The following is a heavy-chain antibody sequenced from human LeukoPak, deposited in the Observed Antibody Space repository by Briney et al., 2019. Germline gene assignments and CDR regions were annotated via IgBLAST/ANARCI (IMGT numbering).Heavy chain of an antibody. Sequence: GGSLRLSCAASGFTFSYYGMHWVRQAPGKGLEWVAFIRYDGNDKFYRNSVEGRFTISRDTSRNALYLQMNSLRPEDTAVYYCAKDLRLYSSGCLGYWGQGTLVTVSS. J-gene: IGHJ4*02. V-gene: IGHV3-30*02. CDR1: GFTFSYYG. D-gene: IGHD6-19*01. CDR3: AKDLRLYSSGCLGY. CDR2: IRYDGNDK.